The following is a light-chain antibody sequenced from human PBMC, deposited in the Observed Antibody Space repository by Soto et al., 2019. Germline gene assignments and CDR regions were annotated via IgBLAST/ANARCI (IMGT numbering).Light chain of an antibody. CDR1: KGINHY. CDR2: AAS. J-gene: IGKJ4*01. Sequence: DVPLTQSPSSLSASVGDRVTITCRASKGINHYLAWYQQKPGKVPNLLIYAASTLQSGVPSRFSGSVSGTDFTLTISSLQPEDVATYYCHKFNSVPTFGGGTKVEI. CDR3: HKFNSVPT. V-gene: IGKV1-27*01.